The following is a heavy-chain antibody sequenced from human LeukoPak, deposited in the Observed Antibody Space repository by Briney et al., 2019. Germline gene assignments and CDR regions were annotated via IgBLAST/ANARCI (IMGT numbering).Heavy chain of an antibody. D-gene: IGHD2-2*01. V-gene: IGHV4-4*02. J-gene: IGHJ4*02. Sequence: PSETLSLTCAVSCDSLSNDNYWSGVRQPPGKGLEWIGEVFHSGTTKYNPSLRSRVTISVDNCKNQFSLKLSSVTAADTAVYYCARDYRRSCSRTSCYVFDYWGQGSLVTVSS. CDR1: CDSLSNDNY. CDR2: VFHSGTT. CDR3: ARDYRRSCSRTSCYVFDY.